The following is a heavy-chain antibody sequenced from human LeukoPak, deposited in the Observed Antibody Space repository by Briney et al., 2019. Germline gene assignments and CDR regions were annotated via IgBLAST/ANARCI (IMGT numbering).Heavy chain of an antibody. D-gene: IGHD4-17*01. CDR2: IYYSGST. V-gene: IGHV4-39*07. J-gene: IGHJ3*02. CDR1: GGSISSSSYY. Sequence: PSETLSLTCTVSGGSISSSSYYWGWIRQPPGKGLEWIGSIYYSGSTYYNPSLKSRVAISLDTSNNQFSLSLSSVTAADTAVYYCAREVNYGDYGDNAFDIWGQGTMVTVSS. CDR3: AREVNYGDYGDNAFDI.